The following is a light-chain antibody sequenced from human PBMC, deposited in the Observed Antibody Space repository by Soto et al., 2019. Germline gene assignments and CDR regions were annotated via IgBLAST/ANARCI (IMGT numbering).Light chain of an antibody. V-gene: IGKV1-5*01. CDR1: ESISSW. CDR2: DAS. Sequence: DIHMTHSPSTVSASVGDRVTITCRASESISSWLAWYQQKPGKAPKLLIYDASSLESGVPSRFSGSGSGAEFTLTISSLQPDDFATYYCQQYNSYSPWTFGQGTKVDIK. J-gene: IGKJ1*01. CDR3: QQYNSYSPWT.